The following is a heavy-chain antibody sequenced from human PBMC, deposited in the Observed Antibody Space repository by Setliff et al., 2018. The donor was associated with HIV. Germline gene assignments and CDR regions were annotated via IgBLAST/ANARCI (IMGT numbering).Heavy chain of an antibody. D-gene: IGHD6-19*01. J-gene: IGHJ4*02. CDR2: IYYSGST. CDR1: GGSIRATSYY. V-gene: IGHV4-39*07. Sequence: SETRSLTCTVSGGSIRATSYYWGWIRQPPGKGLEWIGSIYYSGSTKYNPSLKSRVTISVDTSKNQFSLKLTSVTVADTAVYYCAGYTSGWYAPYWGQGTLVTVSS. CDR3: AGYTSGWYAPY.